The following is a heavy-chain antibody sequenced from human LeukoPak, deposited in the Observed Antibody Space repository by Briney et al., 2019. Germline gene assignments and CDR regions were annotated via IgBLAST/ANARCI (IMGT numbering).Heavy chain of an antibody. Sequence: ASVKVSCKASGYTLTSYDINWVRRAPGQGLECLGWMNPDSGNTGYAQKFQGRVTLTRDTAMSTAYMELSSLTSEDTAVYYCARTMVRGTPPIDIWGQGTMVTVSS. CDR3: ARTMVRGTPPIDI. V-gene: IGHV1-8*01. D-gene: IGHD3-10*01. J-gene: IGHJ3*02. CDR2: MNPDSGNT. CDR1: GYTLTSYD.